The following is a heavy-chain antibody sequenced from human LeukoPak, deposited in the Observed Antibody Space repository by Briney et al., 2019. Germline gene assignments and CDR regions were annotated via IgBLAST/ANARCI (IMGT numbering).Heavy chain of an antibody. Sequence: GGSLRLSCAASGFTFSSYEMNWVRQAPGKGLEWVSYISSSGSTIYYADSVKGRFTISRDNSKNTLYLQMNSLRAEDTAVYYCARDPLPNSSGWSLWGQGTLVTVSS. CDR3: ARDPLPNSSGWSL. CDR1: GFTFSSYE. J-gene: IGHJ4*02. CDR2: ISSSGSTI. V-gene: IGHV3-48*03. D-gene: IGHD6-19*01.